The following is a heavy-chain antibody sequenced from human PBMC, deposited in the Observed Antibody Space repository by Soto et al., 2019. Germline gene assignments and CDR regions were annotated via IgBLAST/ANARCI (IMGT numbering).Heavy chain of an antibody. CDR2: TSYDGSSR. D-gene: IGHD6-19*01. CDR3: ARPGKWLQSHVDY. CDR1: GFTFSSYA. J-gene: IGHJ4*02. V-gene: IGHV3-30-3*01. Sequence: QVQLVESGGGVVQRGRSLRLSCAASGFTFSSYAMHWVRQAPGKGLEWVAVTSYDGSSRYYADSVKGRFTISRDNSKNTLFLQMNSLRPDDTAVYYCARPGKWLQSHVDYWGPGTLVTVSS.